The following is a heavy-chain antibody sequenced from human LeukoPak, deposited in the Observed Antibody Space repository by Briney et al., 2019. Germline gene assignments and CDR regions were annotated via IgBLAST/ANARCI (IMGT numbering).Heavy chain of an antibody. J-gene: IGHJ6*02. D-gene: IGHD3-3*01. Sequence: QPGGSLRLSCAASGFTFSSYEMNWVRQAPGTGLEWVSYISSSGSNIYYADSVKGRFTISRDNAKNSLYLQMNSLRAEDTAVYYCARGTTTYYDFWSGPMDVWGQGTTVTVSS. V-gene: IGHV3-48*03. CDR2: ISSSGSNI. CDR3: ARGTTTYYDFWSGPMDV. CDR1: GFTFSSYE.